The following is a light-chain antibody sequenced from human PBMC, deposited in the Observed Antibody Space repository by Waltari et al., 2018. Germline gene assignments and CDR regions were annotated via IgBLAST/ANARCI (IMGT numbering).Light chain of an antibody. J-gene: IGLJ3*02. CDR2: EDN. V-gene: IGLV6-57*01. CDR1: SGSIATNY. Sequence: NFMLTQPLSVSESPGKTLTISCTRSSGSIATNYVQWYQQRPGSSPTAVIYEDNQSPSGVPDRFSGSIDSSSNSASLTISGLKTEDEADYYCQSYDNRNHWVFGGGTKLTVL. CDR3: QSYDNRNHWV.